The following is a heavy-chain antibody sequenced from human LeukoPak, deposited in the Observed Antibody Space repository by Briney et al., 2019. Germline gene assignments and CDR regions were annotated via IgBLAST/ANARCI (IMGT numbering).Heavy chain of an antibody. Sequence: SETLSLTCTVSGYSISSGYYWGWIRQPPGKGLEWIGSIYHSGSTYYNPSLKSRVTISVDTSKNQFSLKLSSVTAADTAVYYCARRPYYYDSSGYYYFDYWGQGTLVTVSS. CDR1: GYSISSGYY. CDR2: IYHSGST. D-gene: IGHD3-22*01. J-gene: IGHJ4*02. V-gene: IGHV4-38-2*02. CDR3: ARRPYYYDSSGYYYFDY.